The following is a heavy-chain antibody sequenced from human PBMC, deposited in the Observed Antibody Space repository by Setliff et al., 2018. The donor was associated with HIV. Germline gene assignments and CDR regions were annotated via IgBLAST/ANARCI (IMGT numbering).Heavy chain of an antibody. CDR1: GFTFSSYG. J-gene: IGHJ4*02. CDR2: ISSSRSTM. D-gene: IGHD1-26*01. V-gene: IGHV3-48*04. Sequence: GESLKISCAASGFTFSSYGMNWVRQAPGKGLEWVSYISSSRSTMYYADSVKGRFTISRDNAKNSLYLQMNSLRGEDTAVYYCVRDTPPLWGVGASFDYWGQGTLVTVS. CDR3: VRDTPPLWGVGASFDY.